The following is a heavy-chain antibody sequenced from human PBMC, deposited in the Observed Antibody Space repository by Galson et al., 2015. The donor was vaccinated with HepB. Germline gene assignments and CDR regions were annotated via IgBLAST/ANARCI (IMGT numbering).Heavy chain of an antibody. D-gene: IGHD5-12*01. CDR2: ISYDGSNK. J-gene: IGHJ4*02. Sequence: SLRLSCAASGFTFSSYGMHWVRQAPGKGLEWVAVISYDGSNKYYADSVKGRFTISRDNSKNTLYLQMNSLRAEDTAVYYCAKDLYSGYDYFDYWGQGTLVTVSS. CDR1: GFTFSSYG. V-gene: IGHV3-30*18. CDR3: AKDLYSGYDYFDY.